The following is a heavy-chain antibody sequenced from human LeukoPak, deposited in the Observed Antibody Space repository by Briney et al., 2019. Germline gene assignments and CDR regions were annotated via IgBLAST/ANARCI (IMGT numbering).Heavy chain of an antibody. CDR3: ARLAVDIVVEP. J-gene: IGHJ4*02. CDR1: GGSFSGYY. V-gene: IGHV4-34*01. D-gene: IGHD2-2*03. CDR2: INHSGST. Sequence: PSETLSLTCAVYGGSFSGYYWSWIRQPPGKGLEWIGEINHSGSTNYNPSLKSRVTISVDTSKTQFSLKLSSVTAADTAVYYCARLAVDIVVEPWGQGTLVTVSS.